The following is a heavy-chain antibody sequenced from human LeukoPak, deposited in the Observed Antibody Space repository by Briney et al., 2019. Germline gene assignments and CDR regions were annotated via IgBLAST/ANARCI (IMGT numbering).Heavy chain of an antibody. CDR2: IYYSGST. CDR3: ARDVGVIAVAGYFDY. V-gene: IGHV4-59*12. D-gene: IGHD6-19*01. CDR1: GGSISSYY. Sequence: SETLSLTCTVSGGSISSYYWSWIRQPPGKGLEWIGYIYYSGSTNYNPSLKSRVTISVDTSKNQFSLKLNSMTAADMAVYYCARDVGVIAVAGYFDYWGQGTLVTVSS. J-gene: IGHJ4*02.